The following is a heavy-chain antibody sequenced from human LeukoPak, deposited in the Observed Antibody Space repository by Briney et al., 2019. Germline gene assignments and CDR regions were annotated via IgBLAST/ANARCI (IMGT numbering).Heavy chain of an antibody. CDR1: GFTFSSYT. Sequence: GGSLRLSCAASGFTFSSYTMHWVRQAPGKGLEWVAVISYDGSNTYYADSVKGRFTISGDNSKNTLYLQMNSLRADDTAVYYCAREPAANSDFDYWGQGTLVIVSS. J-gene: IGHJ4*02. CDR2: ISYDGSNT. CDR3: AREPAANSDFDY. D-gene: IGHD1-1*01. V-gene: IGHV3-30-3*01.